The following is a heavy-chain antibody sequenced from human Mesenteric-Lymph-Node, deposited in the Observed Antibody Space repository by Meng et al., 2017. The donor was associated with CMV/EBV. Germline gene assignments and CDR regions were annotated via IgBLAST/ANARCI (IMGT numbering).Heavy chain of an antibody. D-gene: IGHD2-2*01. J-gene: IGHJ4*02. V-gene: IGHV1-46*01. CDR2: INPSGGST. Sequence: TSYYMHWVRQAPGQGLELMGIINPSGGSTSYAQKFQGRVTMTRDTSTSTAYMELRSLRSDDTAVYYCARGGIVVVPAAKMTTVTSADYWGQGTLVTVSS. CDR3: ARGGIVVVPAAKMTTVTSADY. CDR1: TSYY.